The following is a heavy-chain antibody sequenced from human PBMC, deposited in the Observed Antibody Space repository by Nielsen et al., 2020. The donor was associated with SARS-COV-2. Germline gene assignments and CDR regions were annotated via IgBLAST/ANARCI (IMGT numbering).Heavy chain of an antibody. J-gene: IGHJ4*02. CDR1: GFTFSSYA. V-gene: IGHV3-23*01. Sequence: GESLKISCAASGFTFSSYAMSWVRQAPGRGLEWVSAISGSGGRTYYADSVKGRFTVSRDNSKNTLYLQMNNLRAEDTAIYYCSKDEEYNYAIMYWGQGTLVTVSS. CDR3: SKDEEYNYAIMY. CDR2: ISGSGGRT. D-gene: IGHD5-18*01.